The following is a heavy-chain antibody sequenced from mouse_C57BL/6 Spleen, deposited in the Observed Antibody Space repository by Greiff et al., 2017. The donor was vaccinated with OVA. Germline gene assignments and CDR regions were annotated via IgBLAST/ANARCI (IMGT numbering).Heavy chain of an antibody. CDR3: ARETLFAY. Sequence: QVQLKESGAELVKPGASVKISCKASGYAFSSYWMNWVKQRPGKGLEWIGQIYPGDGDTNYNGKFKGKATLTADKSSSTAYMQLSSLTSEDSAVYFCARETLFAYWGQGTLVTVSA. CDR1: GYAFSSYW. J-gene: IGHJ3*01. V-gene: IGHV1-80*01. CDR2: IYPGDGDT.